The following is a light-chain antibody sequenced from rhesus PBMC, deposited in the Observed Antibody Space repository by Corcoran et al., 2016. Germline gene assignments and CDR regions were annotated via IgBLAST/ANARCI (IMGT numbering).Light chain of an antibody. J-gene: IGKJ4*01. CDR2: AAF. V-gene: IGKV1-25*01. CDR1: QAINNY. Sequence: DIQMTQSPSSLSASVGDRVTITCRASQAINNYLAWYQQKPGKAPKLLIFAAFTLHNGVPSRFTGSGSGTEFTLTISSLQPEEFASYYCQQHKSYPLTFGGGTKVDLK. CDR3: QQHKSYPLT.